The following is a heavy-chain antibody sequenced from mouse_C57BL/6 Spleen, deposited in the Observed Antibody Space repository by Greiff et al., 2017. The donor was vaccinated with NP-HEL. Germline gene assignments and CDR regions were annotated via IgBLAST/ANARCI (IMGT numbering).Heavy chain of an antibody. J-gene: IGHJ4*01. CDR2: IDPSDSET. CDR1: GYTFTSYW. CDR3: ARSELGSYYYAMDY. V-gene: IGHV1-52*01. Sequence: QVQLKQPGAELVMPGASVKLSCKASGYTFTSYWMHWVKQRPGQGLEWIGNIDPSDSETHYNQKFKDKATLTVDKSSSTAYMQLSSLTSEDSAVYYCARSELGSYYYAMDYWGQGTSVTVSS. D-gene: IGHD4-1*01.